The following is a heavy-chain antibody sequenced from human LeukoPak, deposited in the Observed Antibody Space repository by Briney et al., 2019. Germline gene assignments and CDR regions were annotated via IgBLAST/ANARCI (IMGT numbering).Heavy chain of an antibody. V-gene: IGHV3-21*01. J-gene: IGHJ4*02. CDR2: ISSSSSYI. CDR3: AKDRRSCSGGSCYYIDY. D-gene: IGHD2-15*01. Sequence: GGSLRLSCAASGFTFSSYSMNWVRQAPGKGLEWVSSISSSSSYIYYADSVKGRFTISRDNSKNTLYLQMNSLRAEDTAVYYCAKDRRSCSGGSCYYIDYWGQGTLVTVSS. CDR1: GFTFSSYS.